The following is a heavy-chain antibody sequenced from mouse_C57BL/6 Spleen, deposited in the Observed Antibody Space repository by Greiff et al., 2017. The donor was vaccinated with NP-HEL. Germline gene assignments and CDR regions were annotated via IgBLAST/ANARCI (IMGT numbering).Heavy chain of an antibody. Sequence: EVQLQESGPELVKPGASVKISCKASGYSFTGYYMNWVKQSPEKSLEWIGEINPSTGGTTYNQKFKAKATLTVDKSSSTAYMQLKSLTSEDSAVYYCARKGPQLEGDYWGQGTTLTVSS. CDR2: INPSTGGT. D-gene: IGHD4-1*02. CDR3: ARKGPQLEGDY. CDR1: GYSFTGYY. V-gene: IGHV1-42*01. J-gene: IGHJ2*01.